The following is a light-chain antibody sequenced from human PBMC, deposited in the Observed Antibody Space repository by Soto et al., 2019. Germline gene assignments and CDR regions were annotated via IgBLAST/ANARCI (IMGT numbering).Light chain of an antibody. Sequence: EIVMTQSPATLSVSPGEGATLSCRASQSVSSNLAWYQQKPGQAPRLLIYGASTRATGIPARFSGSGSGTEFSLTIRGLQSADFAVYYCQHYNDWTPWTFGQGTKVDIK. CDR3: QHYNDWTPWT. CDR1: QSVSSN. CDR2: GAS. J-gene: IGKJ1*01. V-gene: IGKV3D-15*01.